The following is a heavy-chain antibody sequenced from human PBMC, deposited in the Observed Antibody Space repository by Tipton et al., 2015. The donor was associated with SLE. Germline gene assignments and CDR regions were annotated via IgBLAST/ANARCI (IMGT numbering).Heavy chain of an antibody. CDR1: GGSISSYY. CDR2: IYYSGST. J-gene: IGHJ5*02. V-gene: IGHV4-59*01. CDR3: ARGAITPILFDP. Sequence: TLSLTCTVSGGSISSYYWSWIRQPPGKGLEWIGYIYYSGSTNYNPSLKSRVTISVDTSKNQFSLKLSSVTAADTAVYYCARGAITPILFDPWGQGTLVTVSS. D-gene: IGHD2-15*01.